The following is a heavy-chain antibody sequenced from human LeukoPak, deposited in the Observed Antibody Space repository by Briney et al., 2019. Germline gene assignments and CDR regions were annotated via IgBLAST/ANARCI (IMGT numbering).Heavy chain of an antibody. CDR3: ARYHSSLWSGFNSRNYYFDY. V-gene: IGHV5-51*01. CDR2: IYPGDSDT. CDR1: GYSFTSYW. Sequence: GESLKISCKGSGYSFTSYWIGWVRQMPGKGLEWMGIIYPGDSDTRYSPSFQGQVTISADKSISTAYLQWSSLKASDTAMYYCARYHSSLWSGFNSRNYYFDYWGQGTLVTVSS. J-gene: IGHJ4*02. D-gene: IGHD3-3*01.